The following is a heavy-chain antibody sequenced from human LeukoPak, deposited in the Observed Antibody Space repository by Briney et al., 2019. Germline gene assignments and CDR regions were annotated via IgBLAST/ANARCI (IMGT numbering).Heavy chain of an antibody. J-gene: IGHJ5*02. D-gene: IGHD3-10*01. CDR2: INPNSGGT. CDR1: GYTFTGYY. Sequence: ASVKVSCKASGYTFTGYYMHWVRQAPGQGLEWMGWINPNSGGTNYAQKFQGRVTMTRDTSISTAYMELSRLRSDDTAVYYCARDRVRITMVRGAKNWFGPWGQGTLVTVSS. CDR3: ARDRVRITMVRGAKNWFGP. V-gene: IGHV1-2*02.